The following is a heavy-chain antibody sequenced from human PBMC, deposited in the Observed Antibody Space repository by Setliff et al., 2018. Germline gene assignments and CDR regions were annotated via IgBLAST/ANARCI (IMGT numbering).Heavy chain of an antibody. CDR2: TIPMFGTT. CDR3: ARGQTVGPNSGKDY. Sequence: GASVKVSCKASGGTFSSYGISWVRQAPGQGLEWMGGTIPMFGTTSYARQFQGRVTIITDESTSTSYMQLSSLGSEDTAVYYCARGQTVGPNSGKDYWGQGTLVTVSS. D-gene: IGHD1-26*01. J-gene: IGHJ4*02. CDR1: GGTFSSYG. V-gene: IGHV1-69*05.